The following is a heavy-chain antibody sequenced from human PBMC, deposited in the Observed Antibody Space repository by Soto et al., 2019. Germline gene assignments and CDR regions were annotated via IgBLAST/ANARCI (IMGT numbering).Heavy chain of an antibody. Sequence: PVGSLRLSCAASGFTFSSFSMTWVRQAPGRGLESVSSISSSSRYIYYADSVKGRFTISRDNAKNSLYLQMNSLRAEDTAVYYCARERGYCSSTGCSPLYGMGVWGQGTTVTVSS. CDR3: ARERGYCSSTGCSPLYGMGV. CDR2: ISSSSRYI. V-gene: IGHV3-21*01. J-gene: IGHJ6*02. CDR1: GFTFSSFS. D-gene: IGHD2-2*01.